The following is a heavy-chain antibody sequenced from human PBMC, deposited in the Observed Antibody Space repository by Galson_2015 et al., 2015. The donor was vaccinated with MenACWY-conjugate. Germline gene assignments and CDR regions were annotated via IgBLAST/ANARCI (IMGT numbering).Heavy chain of an antibody. D-gene: IGHD3-9*01. V-gene: IGHV1-3*01. J-gene: IGHJ5*02. Sequence: SVKVSCKASGYTFTLYAMHWVRQAPGQRLEWMGWINAGNGNTKYSQKFQDRVIISRDVAASTVYMEVTSLGSEDTGVFYCARGASTLTGYLKRDRFDPGGQGTLVIVSS. CDR3: ARGASTLTGYLKRDRFDP. CDR1: GYTFTLYA. CDR2: INAGNGNT.